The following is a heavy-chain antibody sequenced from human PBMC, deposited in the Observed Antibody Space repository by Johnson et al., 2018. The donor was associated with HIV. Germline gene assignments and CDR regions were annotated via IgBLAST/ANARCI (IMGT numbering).Heavy chain of an antibody. J-gene: IGHJ3*01. CDR2: IYSGGRT. D-gene: IGHD2-15*01. CDR3: ARILLGYCRA. V-gene: IGHV3-53*01. CDR1: GFIFDDYG. Sequence: AASGFIFDDYGMSWVRQTPGKGLEWVSVIYSGGRTYYADFVQGRFTISRDNSKNTVYLLMNSLRGEDTAVYYCARILLGYCRAWGQGTMVTVSS.